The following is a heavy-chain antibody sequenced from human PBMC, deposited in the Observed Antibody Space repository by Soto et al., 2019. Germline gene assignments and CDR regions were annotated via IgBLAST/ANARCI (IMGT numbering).Heavy chain of an antibody. Sequence: GGSLRLSCAASGFTFSSYSMNWVRQAPGKGLEWVSYISSSSSTIYYADSAKGRFTISRDNAKNSLYLQMNSLRAEDTAVYYCARDPVHGGVLFDYWGQGTLVTVSS. D-gene: IGHD2-8*02. J-gene: IGHJ4*02. CDR1: GFTFSSYS. CDR2: ISSSSSTI. V-gene: IGHV3-48*01. CDR3: ARDPVHGGVLFDY.